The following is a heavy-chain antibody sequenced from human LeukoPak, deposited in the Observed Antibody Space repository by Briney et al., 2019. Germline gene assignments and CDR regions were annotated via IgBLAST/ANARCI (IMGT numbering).Heavy chain of an antibody. J-gene: IGHJ4*02. Sequence: SGTLSLTCAVSGGSISSSNWWSWVRQPPGKGLEWIGDTYHSGSTNYNPYLKSRVTISVDKSKNQFYLKLSSVTAADTAVYYCARRFFGSGSYLGYFDYWGQGTLVTVSS. CDR3: ARRFFGSGSYLGYFDY. CDR2: TYHSGST. D-gene: IGHD3-10*01. V-gene: IGHV4-4*02. CDR1: GGSISSSNW.